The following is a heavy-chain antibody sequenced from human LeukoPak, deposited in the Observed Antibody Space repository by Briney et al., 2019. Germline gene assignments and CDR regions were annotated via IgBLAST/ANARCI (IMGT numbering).Heavy chain of an antibody. CDR3: ARGSGGYSYGLRFDP. V-gene: IGHV4-31*03. Sequence: SETLSLTCTVSGGSISSGGYYWSWIRQHPGKGLEWIGYIYYSGSTYYNPSLKSRVTISVDTSKNQFSLKLSSVTAADTAVYYCARGSGGYSYGLRFDPWGQGTLVTVSS. D-gene: IGHD5-18*01. J-gene: IGHJ5*02. CDR1: GGSISSGGYY. CDR2: IYYSGST.